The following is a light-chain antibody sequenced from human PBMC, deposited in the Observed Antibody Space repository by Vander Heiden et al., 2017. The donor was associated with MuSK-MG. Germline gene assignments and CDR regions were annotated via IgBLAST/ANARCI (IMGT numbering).Light chain of an antibody. CDR3: QHDNSSSRT. Sequence: DSQMTPAPSTLSASVGDRVTNPCRASQSISSWLAWYQQKPGKAPKLLIYDAASLESGVPSRFSGSGSGTEFTLTISSLQPDDFATYYCQHDNSSSRTFGQGTKVEIK. J-gene: IGKJ1*01. CDR2: DAA. V-gene: IGKV1-5*01. CDR1: QSISSW.